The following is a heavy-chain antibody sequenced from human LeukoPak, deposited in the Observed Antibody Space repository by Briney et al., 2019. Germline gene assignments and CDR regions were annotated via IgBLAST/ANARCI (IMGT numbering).Heavy chain of an antibody. CDR1: GYTFTSYY. J-gene: IGHJ6*02. CDR3: AREIATMVRGGTYGMDV. V-gene: IGHV1-46*01. Sequence: GASVKVSCKASGYTFTSYYMHWVRQAPGQGLEWMGIINPSGGSTSYAQKFQGRVTMTRDTSTSTVYMELSNLRSEDTAVYYCAREIATMVRGGTYGMDVWGQGTTVTVSS. D-gene: IGHD3-10*01. CDR2: INPSGGST.